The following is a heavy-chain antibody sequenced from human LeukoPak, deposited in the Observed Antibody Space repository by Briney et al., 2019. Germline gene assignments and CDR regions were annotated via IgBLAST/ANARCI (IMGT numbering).Heavy chain of an antibody. J-gene: IGHJ4*02. V-gene: IGHV3-23*01. CDR3: AKGAKGEQWLY. Sequence: PGGSLGLSCAASVFTFSSYGMSGVGQARGKGWEGVSAISGSGGSTYYADSVKGRFTISRDNSKNTLYLQMNSLRAEDTAVYYCAKGAKGEQWLYWGQGTLVTVSS. CDR1: VFTFSSYG. CDR2: ISGSGGST. D-gene: IGHD6-19*01.